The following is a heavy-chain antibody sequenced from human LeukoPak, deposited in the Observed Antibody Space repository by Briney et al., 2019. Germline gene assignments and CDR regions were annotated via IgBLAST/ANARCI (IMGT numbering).Heavy chain of an antibody. V-gene: IGHV3-48*04. D-gene: IGHD6-13*01. CDR1: GFTFSSYS. J-gene: IGHJ4*02. CDR3: ARGSGSWYWTGIAWK. Sequence: SGGSLRLSCAASGFTFSSYSMNWVRQAPGKGLEWVSYISSSSSTIYYADSVKGRFTISRDNAKNSLYLQMNSLRAEDTAVYYCARGSGSWYWTGIAWKWGQGTLVTVSS. CDR2: ISSSSSTI.